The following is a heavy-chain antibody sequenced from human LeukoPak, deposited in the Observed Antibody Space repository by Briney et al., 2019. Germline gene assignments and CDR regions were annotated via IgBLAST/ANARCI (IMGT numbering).Heavy chain of an antibody. V-gene: IGHV1-69*13. Sequence: SVKVSCKASGATFTNYAVSWLRQAPGQGLEWMGGVIPSFDSVRSAQKFQGRLTIAADESTGTAYMELSNLRPDDTAVYYCARDTISAAGFYFDYWGQGTLVTVSS. CDR1: GATFTNYA. CDR3: ARDTISAAGFYFDY. J-gene: IGHJ4*02. D-gene: IGHD6-13*01. CDR2: VIPSFDSV.